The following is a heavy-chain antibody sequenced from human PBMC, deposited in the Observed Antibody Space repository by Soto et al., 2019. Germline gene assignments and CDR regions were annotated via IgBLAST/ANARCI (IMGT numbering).Heavy chain of an antibody. CDR1: GYTFTSYG. Sequence: QVQLVQSGAEVKKPGASVKVSCKASGYTFTSYGISWVRQAPGQGLEWMGWISAYNGNTNYAQKLQGRVTMTTDTSTSTAYMELRSLRSDDPAVYYCARVYLARGVYEVFGYWGQGTLVTVSS. CDR2: ISAYNGNT. V-gene: IGHV1-18*01. CDR3: ARVYLARGVYEVFGY. J-gene: IGHJ4*02. D-gene: IGHD3-10*01.